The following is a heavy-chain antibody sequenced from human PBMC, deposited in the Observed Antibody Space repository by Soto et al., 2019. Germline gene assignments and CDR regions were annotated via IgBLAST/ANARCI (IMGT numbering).Heavy chain of an antibody. D-gene: IGHD3-10*01. CDR2: VNPILSMS. J-gene: IGHJ4*02. CDR1: GDTFSFYS. V-gene: IGHV1-69*04. Sequence: QVQLVQSGAEVKRPGSSVKVSCKASGDTFSFYSINWVRQAPGLGLEWMGRVNPILSMSNYAQRFKGRVTMTADKTTSTAYMELSVLRSEDTAMYYCATSYGSGYRAFDDWGQGALVTVSS. CDR3: ATSYGSGYRAFDD.